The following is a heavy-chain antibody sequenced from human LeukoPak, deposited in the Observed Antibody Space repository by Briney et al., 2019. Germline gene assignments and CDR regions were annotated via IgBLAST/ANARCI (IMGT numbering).Heavy chain of an antibody. CDR1: GFIFSSYA. J-gene: IGHJ6*02. Sequence: QSGGSLRLSCAASGFIFSSYAMSWVRQAPGKGLEWVSAISGSGGSTYYADSVKGRFTISRDNSKNTLYLQMNSLRAEDTAVYYCAKGPAGTRVYYDYGMDVWGQGTTVTVSS. CDR3: AKGPAGTRVYYDYGMDV. D-gene: IGHD6-19*01. CDR2: ISGSGGST. V-gene: IGHV3-23*01.